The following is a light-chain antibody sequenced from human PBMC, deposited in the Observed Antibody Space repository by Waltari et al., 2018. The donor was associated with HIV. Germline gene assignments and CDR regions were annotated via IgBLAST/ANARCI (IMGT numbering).Light chain of an antibody. J-gene: IGKJ4*01. Sequence: DIPMPHSPSSLSASVVDRVTITCLASQSISNYVNWYQQKAGKAPKVLIYAASSLQSGVPSRFSGSGSGTDFTLTISSLQPEDFATYYCQQSYSAPPTFGGGTKVEIK. CDR2: AAS. CDR1: QSISNY. CDR3: QQSYSAPPT. V-gene: IGKV1-39*01.